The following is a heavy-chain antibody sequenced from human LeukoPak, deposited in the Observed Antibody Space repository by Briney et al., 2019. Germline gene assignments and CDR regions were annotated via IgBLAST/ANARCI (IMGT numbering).Heavy chain of an antibody. CDR1: GFTFSNYA. CDR3: AKEKIYYGSGSYYPFDY. CDR2: ISGSDGNT. Sequence: GGSLRLSCAASGFTFSNYAMSWVRQAPGKGLEWVSAISGSDGNTYYADSVKGRFTISRDNSKNTLYLQMNSLRAEDTAVYYCAKEKIYYGSGSYYPFDYWGQGTLVTVSS. J-gene: IGHJ4*02. V-gene: IGHV3-23*01. D-gene: IGHD3-10*01.